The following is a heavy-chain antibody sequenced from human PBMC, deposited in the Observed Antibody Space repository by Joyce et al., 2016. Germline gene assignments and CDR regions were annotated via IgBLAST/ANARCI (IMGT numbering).Heavy chain of an antibody. CDR2: IYNSETT. D-gene: IGHD3-10*01. V-gene: IGHV4-61*01. CDR3: ATSLPSRVGGFQFFGMDV. Sequence: HLQESGPGLVKPSETLSLTCTISGDSFSGTSYYWSWIRQSPVKGLEWLGFIYNSETTHYNPSLGGRLSISVGAANKQFSRRLTSVTSADTAVYYCATSLPSRVGGFQFFGMDVWGQGTTVIVS. CDR1: GDSFSGTSYY. J-gene: IGHJ6*02.